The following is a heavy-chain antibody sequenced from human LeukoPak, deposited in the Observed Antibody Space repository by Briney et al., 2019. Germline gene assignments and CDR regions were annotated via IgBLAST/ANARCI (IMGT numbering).Heavy chain of an antibody. V-gene: IGHV4-30-2*01. Sequence: PSQTLSLTCAVSGGSISSGGYSWRWIRQPPGKGLVGIGYIYHSGSTYYNPSLRSRVTISVYRSKNQFSLKLSSVTAADTAVYYCARVARYCSSTSCYLIVDYWGQGTLLTVSS. CDR3: ARVARYCSSTSCYLIVDY. CDR1: GGSISSGGYS. J-gene: IGHJ4*02. D-gene: IGHD2-2*01. CDR2: IYHSGST.